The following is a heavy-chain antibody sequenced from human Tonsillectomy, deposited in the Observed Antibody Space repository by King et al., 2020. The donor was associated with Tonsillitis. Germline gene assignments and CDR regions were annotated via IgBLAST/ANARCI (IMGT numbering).Heavy chain of an antibody. J-gene: IGHJ6*03. CDR2: IYYSGST. CDR3: ARDGAVGVVGYFYMDV. D-gene: IGHD1-26*01. CDR1: GGSISSYY. V-gene: IGHV4-59*01. Sequence: LQLQESGPGLVKPSETLSLTCTVSGGSISSYYWSWIRQPPGKGLEWIGDIYYSGSTKYNPSLKSRVTISVDTSKNQFSLKLTSVTAADTAVYYCARDGAVGVVGYFYMDVWGKGTTVTVSS.